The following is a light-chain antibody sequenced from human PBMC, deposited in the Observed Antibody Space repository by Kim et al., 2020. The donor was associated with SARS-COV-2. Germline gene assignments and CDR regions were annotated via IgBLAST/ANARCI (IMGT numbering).Light chain of an antibody. CDR2: GAS. CDR1: QGINNY. Sequence: DIQLTQSPSFLSASVGDRVTITCRASQGINNYLAWYQQKPGKAPNLLIYGASTLQSGVPSRFSGSGSGTEFTLTISSLQPEDCATYYCQQLNSYPRTFGQGTKLE. J-gene: IGKJ2*02. CDR3: QQLNSYPRT. V-gene: IGKV1-9*01.